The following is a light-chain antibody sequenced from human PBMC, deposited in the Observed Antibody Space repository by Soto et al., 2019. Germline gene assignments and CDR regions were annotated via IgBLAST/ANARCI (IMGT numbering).Light chain of an antibody. J-gene: IGKJ4*01. V-gene: IGKV3-15*01. Sequence: EIVMTQSPATLSVSRVEIVTLSFLASQSVSSRLAWYQQKPGQSTRLLIYGASTRATGIPARFSGSGSGTEFNLTISSLQSEHFGVYYCQQYNNWPRATFGGGTKVDIK. CDR1: QSVSSR. CDR3: QQYNNWPRAT. CDR2: GAS.